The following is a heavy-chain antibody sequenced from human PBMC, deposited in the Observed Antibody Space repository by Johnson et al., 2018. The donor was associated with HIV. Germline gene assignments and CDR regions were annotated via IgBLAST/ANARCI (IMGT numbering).Heavy chain of an antibody. V-gene: IGHV3-30-3*01. CDR1: GFTFSSYA. CDR2: ISDDGSNK. J-gene: IGHJ3*02. CDR3: AREGFYGSWSYHLDAFEM. D-gene: IGHD3-10*01. Sequence: QVQLVESGGGVVQPGRSLRLSCAASGFTFSSYAMHLVRQAPGKGLDWVAVISDDGSNKYYPDSVKGRFTISRDNSKKMLYLQMNSLRAEDTAVYYCAREGFYGSWSYHLDAFEMWGQGTMVTVSS.